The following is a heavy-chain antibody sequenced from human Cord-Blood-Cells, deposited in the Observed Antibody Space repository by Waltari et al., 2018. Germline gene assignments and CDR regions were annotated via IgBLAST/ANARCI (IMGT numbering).Heavy chain of an antibody. CDR3: ARLHIAAVIYGMDV. CDR2: LYYSGST. CDR1: GGSISSSSYY. D-gene: IGHD6-13*01. J-gene: IGHJ6*02. V-gene: IGHV4-39*01. Sequence: QLQLQESGPGLVKPSETLSLTCTVSGGSISSSSYYWGWIRQPPGKGLEWIGSLYYSGSTYYNPSLKSRVTISVDTSKNQFSLKLSSVTAADTAVYYCARLHIAAVIYGMDVWGQGTTVTVSS.